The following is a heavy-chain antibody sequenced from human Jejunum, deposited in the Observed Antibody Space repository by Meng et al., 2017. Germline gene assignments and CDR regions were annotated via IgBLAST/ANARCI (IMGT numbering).Heavy chain of an antibody. CDR1: EFTFSSYK. V-gene: IGHV3-23*01. CDR2: FTGTTTST. Sequence: GGSLRLSCAASEFTFSSYKFHWVRQAPGKGLEWVSTFTGTTTSTYYADSVKGRFTISRDNSKNTLYLQMNSLRAEDTAVYYCAKLTSLWGQGTLVTVSS. D-gene: IGHD3-16*01. CDR3: AKLTSL. J-gene: IGHJ4*02.